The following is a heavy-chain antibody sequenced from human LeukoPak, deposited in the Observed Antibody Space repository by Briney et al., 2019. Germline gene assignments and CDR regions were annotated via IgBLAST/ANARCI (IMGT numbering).Heavy chain of an antibody. CDR1: GFTFSRYW. Sequence: PGGSLRLSCAASGFTFSRYWMHWVRQAPRKGLVWVSRIDTDGSTTTYADSVKGRFTISRDNAKHTLYLQMNSLRAEDTAVYFCARYYSDSSIYYPGNWFDPWGQGTLVTVSS. CDR2: IDTDGSTT. V-gene: IGHV3-74*03. D-gene: IGHD3-22*01. J-gene: IGHJ5*02. CDR3: ARYYSDSSIYYPGNWFDP.